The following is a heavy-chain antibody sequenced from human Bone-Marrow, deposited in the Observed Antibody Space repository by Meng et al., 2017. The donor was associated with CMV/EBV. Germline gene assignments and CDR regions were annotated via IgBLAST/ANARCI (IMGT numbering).Heavy chain of an antibody. D-gene: IGHD2-2*01. V-gene: IGHV3-30*02. CDR1: GFTFSHYG. CDR3: ARDQWCSSTSCYVHYYYGMDV. Sequence: GESLKISCAASGFTFSHYGMHWVRQAPGQGLEWVAFVQYDGSNKYYADSVQGRFTISRDNAKNSLYLQMNSLRAEDTAVYYCARDQWCSSTSCYVHYYYGMDVCGQGTTVTVYS. CDR2: VQYDGSNK. J-gene: IGHJ6*02.